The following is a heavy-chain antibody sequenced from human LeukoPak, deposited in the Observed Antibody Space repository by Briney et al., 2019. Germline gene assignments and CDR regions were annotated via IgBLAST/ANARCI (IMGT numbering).Heavy chain of an antibody. J-gene: IGHJ4*02. CDR3: AKALSKFGGVIAILDY. V-gene: IGHV3-30*18. D-gene: IGHD3-16*02. Sequence: GGSLRLSCAASGFTFSSYGMHWVRQAPGKGLEWVAVISYDGSNKYYADSVKGRFTISRDNSKNTLYLQMNSLRAEDTAVYYCAKALSKFGGVIAILDYWGQGTLVTVSS. CDR2: ISYDGSNK. CDR1: GFTFSSYG.